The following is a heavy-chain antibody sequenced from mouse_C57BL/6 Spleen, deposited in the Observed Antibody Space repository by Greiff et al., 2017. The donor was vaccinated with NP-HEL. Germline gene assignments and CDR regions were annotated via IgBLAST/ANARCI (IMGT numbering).Heavy chain of an antibody. CDR1: GFTFSSYT. V-gene: IGHV5-9*01. J-gene: IGHJ2*01. CDR3: ARAKGYYFDY. CDR2: ISGGGGNT. Sequence: EVMLVESGGGLVKPGGSLKLSCAASGFTFSSYTMSWVRQTPEKRLEWVATISGGGGNTYYPDSVKGRFTISRDNAKNTLYLQMSSLRSGDTALYYCARAKGYYFDYWGQGTTLTVSS.